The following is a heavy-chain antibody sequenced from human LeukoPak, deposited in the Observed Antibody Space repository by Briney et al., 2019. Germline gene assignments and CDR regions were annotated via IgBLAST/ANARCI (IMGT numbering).Heavy chain of an antibody. CDR3: ARSRTTYYDSLPDY. Sequence: KPSETLSLTCTVSGGSISSYYWSWIRQPPGKGLEWIGYIYYSGSTNYNPSLKSRVTISVDTSKNQFSLKLSSVTAADTAVYYCARSRTTYYDSLPDYWGQGTLVTVSS. CDR2: IYYSGST. D-gene: IGHD3-3*01. V-gene: IGHV4-59*01. CDR1: GGSISSYY. J-gene: IGHJ4*02.